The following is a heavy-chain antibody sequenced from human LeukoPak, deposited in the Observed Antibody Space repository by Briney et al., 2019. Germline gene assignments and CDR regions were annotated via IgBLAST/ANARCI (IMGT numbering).Heavy chain of an antibody. J-gene: IGHJ4*02. D-gene: IGHD5-12*01. V-gene: IGHV3-23*01. CDR1: GFTFSSYA. CDR2: ISGSGGST. CDR3: ARGHAGYETLDY. Sequence: GGSLRLSCAASGFTFSSYAMSWVRQAPGKGLEWVSAISGSGGSTYYADSVKGRFTISRDNSKNTLYLQMNSLRAEDTAVYYCARGHAGYETLDYWGQGTLVTVSS.